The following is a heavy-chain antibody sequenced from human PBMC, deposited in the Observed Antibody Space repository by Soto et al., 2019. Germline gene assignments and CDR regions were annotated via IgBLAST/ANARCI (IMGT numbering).Heavy chain of an antibody. CDR2: INPKSDDT. J-gene: IGHJ5*02. Sequence: ASVKVSCKASGYPFSDNQIHWLRRAPGKGLEWMGRINPKSDDTNYAQKFKGRVTMTRDTSIDTAYLELTGLTSDDTATYYCARKHSLDYIRWGLDPWGQGTLVTVSS. V-gene: IGHV1-2*02. CDR1: GYPFSDNQ. CDR3: ARKHSLDYIRWGLDP. D-gene: IGHD4-4*01.